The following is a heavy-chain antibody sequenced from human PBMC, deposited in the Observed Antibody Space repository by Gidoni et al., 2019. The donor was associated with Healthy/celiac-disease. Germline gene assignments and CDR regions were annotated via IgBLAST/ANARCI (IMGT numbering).Heavy chain of an antibody. CDR2: IYYSGST. Sequence: QVQLQASGPGLVKPSETLSLTCTVSGGSISSYYWSWIRQPPGKGLEWIGYIYYSGSTNYNPSLKSRVTISVDTSKNQFSLKLSSVTAADTAVYYCARVIWSGYYDLAFDYWGQGTLVTVSS. D-gene: IGHD3-3*01. J-gene: IGHJ4*02. CDR3: ARVIWSGYYDLAFDY. V-gene: IGHV4-59*01. CDR1: GGSISSYY.